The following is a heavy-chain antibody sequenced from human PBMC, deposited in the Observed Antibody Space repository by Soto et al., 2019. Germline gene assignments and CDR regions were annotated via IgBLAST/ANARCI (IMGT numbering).Heavy chain of an antibody. CDR2: IYYSGST. J-gene: IGHJ3*02. V-gene: IGHV4-59*01. CDR1: GGSISSYY. Sequence: PSETLSLTCTVSGGSISSYYWSWIRQPPGKGLEWIGYIYYSGSTNYNPSLKSRVTISVDTSKNQFSLKLSSVTAADTAVYYCARVDSSGSYYAFDIWGQGTMVTVAS. D-gene: IGHD3-22*01. CDR3: ARVDSSGSYYAFDI.